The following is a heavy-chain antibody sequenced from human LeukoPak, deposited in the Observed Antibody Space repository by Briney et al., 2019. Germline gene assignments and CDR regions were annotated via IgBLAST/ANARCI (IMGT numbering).Heavy chain of an antibody. V-gene: IGHV1-2*02. Sequence: ASVKVSCKTSGYSFTDYYMHWVRQAPGQGLEWMGWINPNSGGTSAAQKFQGRVAMTRDTSITTVYMEVSWLTSDDTAIYYCAREAGSTYFYYYYYYMDVWGKGTTVTVSS. CDR1: GYSFTDYY. CDR3: AREAGSTYFYYYYYYMDV. J-gene: IGHJ6*03. D-gene: IGHD1/OR15-1a*01. CDR2: INPNSGGT.